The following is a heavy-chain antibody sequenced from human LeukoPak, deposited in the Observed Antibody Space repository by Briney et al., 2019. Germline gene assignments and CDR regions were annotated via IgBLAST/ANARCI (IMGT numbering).Heavy chain of an antibody. J-gene: IGHJ4*02. Sequence: PGGSLRLSCAASGFTFSSYGMSWVRQAPGKGLEWVANIKQDGSEKYYVDSVKGRFTISRDTAKNSLYLQMNSLRAEDTAVYYCARATQWLVPGGCDYWGQGTLVTVSS. CDR2: IKQDGSEK. CDR3: ARATQWLVPGGCDY. CDR1: GFTFSSYG. D-gene: IGHD6-19*01. V-gene: IGHV3-7*01.